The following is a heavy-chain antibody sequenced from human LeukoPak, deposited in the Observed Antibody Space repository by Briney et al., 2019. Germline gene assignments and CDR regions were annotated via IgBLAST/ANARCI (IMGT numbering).Heavy chain of an antibody. CDR2: IYYSGSS. CDR1: DYSISSAYY. J-gene: IGHJ6*03. CDR3: ARVPRSYYYYYYMDV. V-gene: IGHV4-38-2*02. Sequence: SETLSLTCTVSDYSISSAYYWGWIRQPPGKGLEWLGYIYYSGSSNYNPSLKSRVTMSADTSKNQFSLKLSSVTAADTAVYYCARVPRSYYYYYYMDVWGKGTTVTVSS.